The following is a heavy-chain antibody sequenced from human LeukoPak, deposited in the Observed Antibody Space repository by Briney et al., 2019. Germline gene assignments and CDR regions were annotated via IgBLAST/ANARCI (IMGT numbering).Heavy chain of an antibody. D-gene: IGHD4-17*01. J-gene: IGHJ3*02. CDR1: SVSISSSSYY. CDR3: ARGPLTTVTTHGAFDI. V-gene: IGHV4-39*07. CDR2: INHSGST. Sequence: SETLSLTCAVSSVSISSSSYYWGWIRQPPGKGLEWIGEINHSGSTNYNPSLKSRVTISVDTSKNQFSLKLSSVTAADTAVYYCARGPLTTVTTHGAFDIWGQGTMVTVSS.